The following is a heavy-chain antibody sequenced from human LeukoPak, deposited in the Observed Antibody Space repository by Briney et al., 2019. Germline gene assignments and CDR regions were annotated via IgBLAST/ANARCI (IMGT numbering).Heavy chain of an antibody. CDR3: AVDPVRYFDLRGGV. CDR1: GGSISSSSYY. CDR2: IYYSGST. J-gene: IGHJ6*04. Sequence: SETLSLTCTVSGGSISSSSYYWGWIRQPPGKGLEWIGSIYYSGSTYYNPSLKSRVTISVDTSKNQFSLKLSSVTAADTAVYYCAVDPVRYFDLRGGVWGKGTTITVSS. D-gene: IGHD3-9*01. V-gene: IGHV4-39*07.